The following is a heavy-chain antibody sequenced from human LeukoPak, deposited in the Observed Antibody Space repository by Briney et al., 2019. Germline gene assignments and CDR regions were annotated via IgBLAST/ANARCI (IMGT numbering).Heavy chain of an antibody. Sequence: PGGSLRLSCAASGFTFSSYSMNWVRQAPGKGLEWVSSISSSSSYIYYADSVKGRFTISRDNAKNSLYLHMNSLRAEDTAVYYCARDQRDDSGSYLRLDYWGQGTLVTVSS. CDR3: ARDQRDDSGSYLRLDY. J-gene: IGHJ4*02. V-gene: IGHV3-21*01. CDR1: GFTFSSYS. D-gene: IGHD1-26*01. CDR2: ISSSSSYI.